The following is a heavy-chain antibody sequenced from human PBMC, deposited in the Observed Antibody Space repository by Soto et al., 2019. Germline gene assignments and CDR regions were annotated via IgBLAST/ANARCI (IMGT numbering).Heavy chain of an antibody. CDR3: AGWGGHDYNY. Sequence: EVQLLGAGGGLVQPGGSLRLSCVGSGFPFSKYWMNWVRPAPGKGLEWVANINPDGNVGTYVDSVRGRFTTSRDNAKNSLYLQMNSLRADDTAVYFCAGWGGHDYNYWGQGIMVTVSS. CDR2: INPDGNVG. J-gene: IGHJ4*02. CDR1: GFPFSKYW. D-gene: IGHD4-4*01. V-gene: IGHV3-7*03.